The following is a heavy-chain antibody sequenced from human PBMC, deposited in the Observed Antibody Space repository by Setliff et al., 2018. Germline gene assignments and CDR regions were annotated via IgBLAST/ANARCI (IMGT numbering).Heavy chain of an antibody. D-gene: IGHD6-13*01. CDR2: SYYLGAT. V-gene: IGHV4-59*02. Sequence: SETLSLTCTVSGGSVNDYYWSWIRRPPGKGLEWIGYSYYLGATKYTPSLKGRVSMTSDTSTSTVFMELNSLTSGDTGVYYCARAGLAAAGRKGVFDHWGQGTLVTVS. CDR3: ARAGLAAAGRKGVFDH. CDR1: GGSVNDYY. J-gene: IGHJ4*02.